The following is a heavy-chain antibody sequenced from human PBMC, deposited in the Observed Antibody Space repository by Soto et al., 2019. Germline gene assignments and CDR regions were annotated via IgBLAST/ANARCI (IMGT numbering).Heavy chain of an antibody. D-gene: IGHD3-22*01. V-gene: IGHV1-69*02. CDR1: GGTFSSYT. Sequence: QVQLVQSGADVKKPGSSVKVSCKASGGTFSSYTISWVRQAPGQGLEWMGRIIPILGVANYAHKFQGRVTKTADTSTSTAYTELSSLRCKSIAVFYDAINYYDLAPYWGQGTMVTVSS. J-gene: IGHJ3*01. CDR3: AINYYDLAPY. CDR2: IIPILGVA.